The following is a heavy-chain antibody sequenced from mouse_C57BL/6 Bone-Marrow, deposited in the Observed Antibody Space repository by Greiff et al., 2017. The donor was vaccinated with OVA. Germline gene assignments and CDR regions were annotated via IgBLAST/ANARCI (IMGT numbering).Heavy chain of an antibody. V-gene: IGHV1-15*01. CDR3: TRVGNWAWFAY. Sequence: QVHVKQSGAELVRPGASVTLSCKASGYTFTDYEMHWVKQTPVHGLEWIGAIDPETGGTAYNQKFKGKAILTADKSSSTAYMELRSLTSADSAVYYCTRVGNWAWFAYWGQGTLVTVSA. J-gene: IGHJ3*01. CDR2: IDPETGGT. CDR1: GYTFTDYE. D-gene: IGHD4-1*01.